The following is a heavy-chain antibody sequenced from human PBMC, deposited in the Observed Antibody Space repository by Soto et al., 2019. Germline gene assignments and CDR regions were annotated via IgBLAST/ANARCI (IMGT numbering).Heavy chain of an antibody. D-gene: IGHD6-19*01. CDR1: GFTFDSYG. CDR2: IAYDGSNT. V-gene: IGHV3-30*03. Sequence: GGSLRLSCAASGFTFDSYGMHWVRQAPGRGLEWVARIAYDGSNTYYADFVEGRFTTSRDNSKNTLYLQMDILAAEDTAVYYCGRVLKTVGWDNDVFDIWGQGTMVTVSS. J-gene: IGHJ3*02. CDR3: GRVLKTVGWDNDVFDI.